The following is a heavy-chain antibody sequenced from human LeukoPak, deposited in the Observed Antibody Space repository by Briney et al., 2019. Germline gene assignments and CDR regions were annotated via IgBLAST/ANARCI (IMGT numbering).Heavy chain of an antibody. CDR3: AREYYDSSGIKYAFDI. V-gene: IGHV1-2*02. Sequence: GASVKVSCKTPGYTFTDYYIHWVRQAPGHGLDWMGCIDPDSGGTKYGQKFQGGVTMTRDTSINTAYMELSRLRSDDTAVYYCAREYYDSSGIKYAFDIWGQGTMVTVSS. D-gene: IGHD3-22*01. CDR2: IDPDSGGT. CDR1: GYTFTDYY. J-gene: IGHJ3*02.